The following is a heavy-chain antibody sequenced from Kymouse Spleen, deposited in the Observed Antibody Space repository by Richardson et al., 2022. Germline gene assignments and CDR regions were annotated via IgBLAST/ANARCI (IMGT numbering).Heavy chain of an antibody. CDR1: GFTFSSYG. Sequence: QVQLVESGGGVVQPGRSLRLSCAASGFTFSSYGMHWVRQAPGKGLEWVAVIWYDGSNKYYADSVKGRFTISRDNSKNTLYLQMNSLRAEDTAVYYCARDRITGRPYYYYGMDVWGQGTTVTVSS. CDR3: ARDRITGRPYYYYGMDV. V-gene: IGHV3-33*01. J-gene: IGHJ6*02. CDR2: IWYDGSNK. D-gene: IGHD1-20*01,IGHD1-7*01.